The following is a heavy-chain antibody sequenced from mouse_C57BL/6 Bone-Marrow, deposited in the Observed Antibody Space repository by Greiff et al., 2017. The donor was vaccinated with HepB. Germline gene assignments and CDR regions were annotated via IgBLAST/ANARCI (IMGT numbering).Heavy chain of an antibody. Sequence: VVEPGASVKISCKASGYTFTDYYINWVKQRPGQGLEWIGWIYPGSGNTKYNEKFKGTATLTVDTSSSTAYMQLSSLTSEDSAVYFCAVPYYYGSSYYWYFDVWGTGTTVTVSS. CDR1: GYTFTDYY. D-gene: IGHD1-1*01. V-gene: IGHV1-84*01. J-gene: IGHJ1*03. CDR2: IYPGSGNT. CDR3: AVPYYYGSSYYWYFDV.